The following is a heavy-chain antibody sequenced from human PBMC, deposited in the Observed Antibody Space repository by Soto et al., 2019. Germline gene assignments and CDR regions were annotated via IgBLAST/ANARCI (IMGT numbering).Heavy chain of an antibody. J-gene: IGHJ6*02. CDR3: ARFPYYDFWSGYGMDV. Sequence: PSETLSLTCTVSGGSISSYYWSWIRQPAGKGLEWIGRIYTGGSTNYNPSLKSRVTMSVDTSKNQFSLKLSSVTAADTAVYYCARFPYYDFWSGYGMDVWGQGTRVTVSS. D-gene: IGHD3-3*01. V-gene: IGHV4-4*07. CDR1: GGSISSYY. CDR2: IYTGGST.